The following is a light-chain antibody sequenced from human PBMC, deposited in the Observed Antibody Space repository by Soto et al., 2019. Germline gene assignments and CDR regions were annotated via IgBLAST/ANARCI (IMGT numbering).Light chain of an antibody. Sequence: EMVMTQSPATLSVSPGGRVTLSCRASQSVSSNLAWYQHKPGQAPRLLIYGASTRATGVPARFSGSGSGTEFTLTISSLQSEDFAVYYCQQRRNWPPITFGQGTRLEIK. CDR3: QQRRNWPPIT. CDR2: GAS. J-gene: IGKJ5*01. V-gene: IGKV3-15*01. CDR1: QSVSSN.